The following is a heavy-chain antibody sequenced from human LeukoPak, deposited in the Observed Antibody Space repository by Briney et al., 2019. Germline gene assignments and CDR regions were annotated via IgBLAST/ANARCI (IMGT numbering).Heavy chain of an antibody. CDR2: IYYDGNTQ. D-gene: IGHD1-26*01. J-gene: IGHJ4*02. CDR1: GFTLSSNG. Sequence: GGSLRLSGAASGFTLSSNGMHWVRQAPGKGLEWVAVIYYDGNTQYYADSVKGRFTISRDNFKNTLFLQMNSLRADDTAVYYCARWGAGRTSDYWGQGTLVTVSS. V-gene: IGHV3-33*01. CDR3: ARWGAGRTSDY.